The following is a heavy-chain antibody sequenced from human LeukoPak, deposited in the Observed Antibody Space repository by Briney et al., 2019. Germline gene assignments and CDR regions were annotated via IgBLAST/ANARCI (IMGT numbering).Heavy chain of an antibody. D-gene: IGHD3-10*01. J-gene: IGHJ5*02. Sequence: SETLSLTCAVYGGSLSGYYRSWIRQPPGKGLEWIGEINHSGSTNYNPSLKSRVTISVDTSKNQFSLKLSSVTAADTAVYYCARVRGGPWGQGTLVTVSS. CDR3: ARVRGGP. CDR2: INHSGST. CDR1: GGSLSGYY. V-gene: IGHV4-34*01.